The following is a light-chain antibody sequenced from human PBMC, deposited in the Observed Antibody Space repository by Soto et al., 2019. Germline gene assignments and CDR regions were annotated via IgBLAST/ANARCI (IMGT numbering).Light chain of an antibody. CDR3: QSYDSSLSGSV. Sequence: QPVLTQPPSVSGAPGQRVTMSCTGSSSNIGAGYDVHWYQQLPGTAPKLLIYGNNNRPSGVPDRFSGSKSGTSASLAITGLQAEDEADYYCQSYDSSLSGSVFGGGTKVTVL. CDR1: SSNIGAGYD. CDR2: GNN. J-gene: IGLJ2*01. V-gene: IGLV1-40*01.